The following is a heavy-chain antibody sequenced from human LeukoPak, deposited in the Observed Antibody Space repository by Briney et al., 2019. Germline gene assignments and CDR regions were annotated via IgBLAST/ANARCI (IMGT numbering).Heavy chain of an antibody. CDR2: IYYSGST. D-gene: IGHD3-16*02. CDR1: GGSISSSSYY. CDR3: ARDGYDYVWGSYRPKDY. V-gene: IGHV4-39*07. J-gene: IGHJ4*02. Sequence: SETLSLTCTVSGGSISSSSYYWGWIRQPPGKGLEWIGSIYYSGSTYYNPSLKSRVTISVDTSKNQFSLKLSSVTAADTAVYYCARDGYDYVWGSYRPKDYWGQGTLVTVSS.